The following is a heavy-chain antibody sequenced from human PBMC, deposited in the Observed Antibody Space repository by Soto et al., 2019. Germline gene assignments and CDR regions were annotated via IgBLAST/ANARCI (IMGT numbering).Heavy chain of an antibody. Sequence: GSLRLSCAASGFTFSSYSMNWVRQAPGKGLEWVAVISYDRSNKYYADSVKGRFTISRDNSKNTLYLQMNSLRAEDTAVYYCATESYYYDSSGYYSVRFDSWGQGT. D-gene: IGHD3-22*01. V-gene: IGHV3-30*01. CDR2: ISYDRSNK. J-gene: IGHJ4*02. CDR1: GFTFSSYS. CDR3: ATESYYYDSSGYYSVRFDS.